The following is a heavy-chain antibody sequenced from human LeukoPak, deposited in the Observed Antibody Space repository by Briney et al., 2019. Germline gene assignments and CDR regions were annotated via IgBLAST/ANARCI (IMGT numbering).Heavy chain of an antibody. V-gene: IGHV3-23*01. J-gene: IGHJ4*02. CDR1: GFTFSSYG. CDR2: ISGSGGST. D-gene: IGHD3-16*01. CDR3: ANERGLDEVFDY. Sequence: PGGSLRLSCAASGFTFSSYGMSWVRQAPGKGLEWVSAISGSGGSTYYADSVKGRFTISRDNSKNTLYLQMNSLRAEDTAVYYCANERGLDEVFDYWGQGTLVTVSS.